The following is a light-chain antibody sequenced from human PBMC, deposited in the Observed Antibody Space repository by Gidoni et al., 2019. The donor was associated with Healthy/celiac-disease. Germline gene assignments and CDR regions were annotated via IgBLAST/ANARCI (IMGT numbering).Light chain of an antibody. Sequence: EIVMTQSPATLSVSQGERATLSCRASQSVSSNLAWYQQKPGQAPRLLIYGASTRATGIPARFSGSGSGTEFTLTISSLQSEDFAVYYCQQCNNWPLTFGGGTNVEIK. CDR3: QQCNNWPLT. V-gene: IGKV3-15*01. CDR1: QSVSSN. J-gene: IGKJ4*01. CDR2: GAS.